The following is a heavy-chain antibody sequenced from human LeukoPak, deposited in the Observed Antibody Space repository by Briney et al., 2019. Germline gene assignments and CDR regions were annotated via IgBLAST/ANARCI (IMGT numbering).Heavy chain of an antibody. J-gene: IGHJ5*02. Sequence: ASVKVSCKASGYTFTGYYMHWVRQAPGQGLEWMGWINPNSGGTNYAQKFQGRVTMTRDTSISTAYMELSRLRSDDTAVYYCASRHYDFWSGYYTNNWFDPWGQGTLVTVSS. D-gene: IGHD3-3*01. CDR2: INPNSGGT. CDR3: ASRHYDFWSGYYTNNWFDP. CDR1: GYTFTGYY. V-gene: IGHV1-2*02.